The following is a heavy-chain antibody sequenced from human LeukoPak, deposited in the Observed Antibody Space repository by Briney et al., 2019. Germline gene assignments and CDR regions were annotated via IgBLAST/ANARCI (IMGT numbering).Heavy chain of an antibody. D-gene: IGHD3-10*01. CDR1: GGSISSSSYY. CDR2: IYYSGST. CDR3: ARGGSMVRGAQYYYYYMDV. V-gene: IGHV4-39*01. J-gene: IGHJ6*03. Sequence: PSETPSLTCTVSGGSISSSSYYWGWIRQPPGKGLEWIGSIYYSGSTYYNPSLKSRVTISVDTSKNQFSLKLSSVTAADTAVFYCARGGSMVRGAQYYYYYMDVWGKGTTVTISS.